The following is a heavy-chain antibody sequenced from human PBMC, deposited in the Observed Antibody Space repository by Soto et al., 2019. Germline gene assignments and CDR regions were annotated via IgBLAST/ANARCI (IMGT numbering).Heavy chain of an antibody. J-gene: IGHJ3*02. D-gene: IGHD3-16*01. CDR2: IYSGGDT. CDR1: GFTVSSNY. V-gene: IGHV3-53*01. Sequence: EVQLLESGGGLVQPGGSLRLSCAASGFTVSSNYMTWVRQAPGKXLEWVSVIYSGGDTYYADSVKGRFTISRDNSKNTLYLQMNSLRAEDTAVYYCAREGGXGXPLDAFDIWGQGTMVTVSS. CDR3: AREGGXGXPLDAFDI.